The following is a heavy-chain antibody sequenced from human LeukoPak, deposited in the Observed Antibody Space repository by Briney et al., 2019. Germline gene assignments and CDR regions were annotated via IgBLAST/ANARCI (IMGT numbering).Heavy chain of an antibody. Sequence: LRLSCAVSGFNFDDYAMQWVRQAPGRGLEWVSGINWKTGNGIYADSVKGRFTISRDNAKNSLYLQMSSLRAEDTALYYCTRRAARWQFDLWGRGTLLTVSS. V-gene: IGHV3-9*01. CDR2: INWKTGNG. CDR3: TRRAARWQFDL. CDR1: GFNFDDYA. D-gene: IGHD5-24*01. J-gene: IGHJ2*01.